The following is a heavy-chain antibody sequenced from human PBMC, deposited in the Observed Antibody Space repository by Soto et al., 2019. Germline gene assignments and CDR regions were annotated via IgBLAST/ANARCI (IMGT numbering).Heavy chain of an antibody. Sequence: QVQLQQWGAGLLKPSETLSLTCAVYGGSCKGYSWTWIRQPPGKGLEWIGEINHSGSTKYNPSLKRRVTISVDTSRNQFSLKLSSVTAADTPVYFCARPPYAFGFDIWGQGTVVTVSS. CDR2: INHSGST. V-gene: IGHV4-34*01. CDR3: ARPPYAFGFDI. CDR1: GGSCKGYS. J-gene: IGHJ3*02. D-gene: IGHD3-16*01.